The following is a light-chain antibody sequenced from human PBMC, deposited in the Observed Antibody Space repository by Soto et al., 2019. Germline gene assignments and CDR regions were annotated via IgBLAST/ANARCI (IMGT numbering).Light chain of an antibody. V-gene: IGLV3-27*01. CDR1: VLAKNY. J-gene: IGLJ2*01. CDR3: YSAADNVL. Sequence: SYELTQPSSVSVSPGQTARITCSGDVLAKNYARWFQQKPGQAPVVVIYKDSERPSGIPERFSGSSSGTTVTLTISGAQVEDEADYYCYSAADNVLFGGGTKLTVL. CDR2: KDS.